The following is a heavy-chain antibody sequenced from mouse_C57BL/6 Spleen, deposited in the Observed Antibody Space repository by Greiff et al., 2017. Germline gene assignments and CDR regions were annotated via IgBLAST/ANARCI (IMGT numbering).Heavy chain of an antibody. CDR3: ARDKGLGPFAY. D-gene: IGHD3-1*01. J-gene: IGHJ3*01. CDR1: GFTFSSYA. CDR2: ISDGGSYT. Sequence: DVKLVESGGGLVKPGGSLKLSCAASGFTFSSYAMSWVRQTPEKRLEWVATISDGGSYTYYPDNVKGRFTISRDTAKNNLYLQMSHLKSEDTAMYYCARDKGLGPFAYWGQGTLVTVSA. V-gene: IGHV5-4*01.